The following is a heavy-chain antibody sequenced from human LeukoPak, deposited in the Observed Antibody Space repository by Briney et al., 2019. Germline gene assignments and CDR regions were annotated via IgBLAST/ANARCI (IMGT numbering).Heavy chain of an antibody. CDR1: GGSISSSSYY. V-gene: IGHV4-39*01. Sequence: KPSETLSLTCTVSGGSISSSSYYWGWIRQPPGKGLEWIGRIYCSGSTYYNPSLKSRVTISVDTSKNQFSLKLSSVTAADTAVYYCARLTVTYYYDSSGSHLDYWGQGTLVTVSS. CDR2: IYCSGST. CDR3: ARLTVTYYYDSSGSHLDY. J-gene: IGHJ4*02. D-gene: IGHD3-22*01.